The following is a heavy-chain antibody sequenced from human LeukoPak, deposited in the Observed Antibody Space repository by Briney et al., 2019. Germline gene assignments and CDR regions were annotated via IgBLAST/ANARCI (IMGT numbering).Heavy chain of an antibody. V-gene: IGHV3-30*02. CDR3: AKKEAMIRGVPYYYDF. CDR2: IRYDGNIK. Sequence: GGSLRLSCAASGFTLSNYGMHWVRQAPGKGLEWVAFIRYDGNIKYYADSVKGRFTISRDNSKNTLYLQMNSLRAEDTAVYYCAKKEAMIRGVPYYYDFWGQGTLVTVSS. CDR1: GFTLSNYG. J-gene: IGHJ4*02. D-gene: IGHD3-10*01.